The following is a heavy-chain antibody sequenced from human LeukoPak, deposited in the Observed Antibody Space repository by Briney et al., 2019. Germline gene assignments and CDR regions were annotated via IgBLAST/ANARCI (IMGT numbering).Heavy chain of an antibody. CDR1: GFTFSDYY. D-gene: IGHD3-3*01. Sequence: PGGSLRLSCAASGFTFSDYYMSWIRQAPGKGLEWVSCISSRSDYIHYADSVKGRFTISRDNAKNSLYLQLNDLKVEDTAVYYCARDFSGFDYWGQGTLTPSPQ. CDR3: ARDFSGFDY. J-gene: IGHJ4*02. V-gene: IGHV3-11*05. CDR2: ISSRSDYI.